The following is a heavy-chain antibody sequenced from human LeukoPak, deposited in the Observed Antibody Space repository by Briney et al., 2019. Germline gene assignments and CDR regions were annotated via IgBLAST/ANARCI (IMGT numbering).Heavy chain of an antibody. CDR3: ARALSNILTGYHNWFDP. D-gene: IGHD3-9*01. CDR2: MNPNSGNT. Sequence: APVKVSCKASGYTFTSYDINWVRQATGQGLEWMGWMNPNSGNTGYAQKFQGRVTMTRNTSISTAYMELSGLRSEDTAVYYCARALSNILTGYHNWFDPWGQGTLVTVSS. J-gene: IGHJ5*02. V-gene: IGHV1-8*01. CDR1: GYTFTSYD.